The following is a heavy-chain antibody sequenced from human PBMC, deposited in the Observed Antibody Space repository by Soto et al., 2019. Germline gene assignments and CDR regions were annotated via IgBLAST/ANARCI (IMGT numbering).Heavy chain of an antibody. D-gene: IGHD2-21*02. V-gene: IGHV3-30-3*01. CDR1: EFAFSTHA. CDR2: ISFDGTNK. J-gene: IGHJ5*02. Sequence: QVQLVESGGGVVQPGRALRLSCAASEFAFSTHAMHWVRQAPGEGLEWVAVISFDGTNKYYADSVKGRFTISRDNSRSTLYLQMNSLRIEDTAVYYCSASRDYNWFDPWGQATLVTVSS. CDR3: SASRDYNWFDP.